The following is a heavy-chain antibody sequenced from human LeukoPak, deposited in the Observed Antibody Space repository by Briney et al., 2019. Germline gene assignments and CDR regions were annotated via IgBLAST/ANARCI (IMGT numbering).Heavy chain of an antibody. D-gene: IGHD3-10*01. CDR2: TYYSGST. CDR1: GGSISSSSYY. CDR3: ATSGTYYYYYYMDV. V-gene: IGHV4-39*01. J-gene: IGHJ6*03. Sequence: SETLSLTCTVSGGSISSSSYYWGWIRQPPGKGLEWIGSTYYSGSTYYNPSLKSRVTISVDTSKNQFSLKLSSVTAADTAVYYCATSGTYYYYYYMDVWGKGTTVTVSS.